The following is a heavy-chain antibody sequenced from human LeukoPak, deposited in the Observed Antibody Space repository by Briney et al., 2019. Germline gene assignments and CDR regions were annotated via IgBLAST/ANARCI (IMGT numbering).Heavy chain of an antibody. Sequence: GGTLRLSCAASRFTFSSYGMSWVRRAPGKGLEWVSGISSSGGSIYYADSVKGRFTISRDNSRNTLYLQMNSLRAEDTAVYYCARHLLWFGELSGGFDYWGQGTLVTVSS. CDR1: RFTFSSYG. D-gene: IGHD3-10*01. CDR3: ARHLLWFGELSGGFDY. J-gene: IGHJ4*02. CDR2: ISSSGGSI. V-gene: IGHV3-23*01.